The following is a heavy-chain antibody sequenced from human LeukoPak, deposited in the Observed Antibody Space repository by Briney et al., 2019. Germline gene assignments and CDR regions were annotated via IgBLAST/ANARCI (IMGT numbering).Heavy chain of an antibody. CDR1: GGTFSSYA. Sequence: ASVKVSCKASGGTFSSYAISWVRQAPGQGLEWMGRIIPILGIANYAQKFQGRVTITADKSSTAYMELSSLRSEDTAVYYCASTVVVTAIPDCWGQGTLVTVSS. CDR3: ASTVVVTAIPDC. D-gene: IGHD2-21*02. V-gene: IGHV1-69*04. CDR2: IIPILGIA. J-gene: IGHJ4*02.